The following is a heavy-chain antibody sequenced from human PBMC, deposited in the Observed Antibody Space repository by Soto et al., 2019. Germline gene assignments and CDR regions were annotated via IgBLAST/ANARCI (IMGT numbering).Heavy chain of an antibody. D-gene: IGHD1-7*01. CDR1: GFTFSDFE. CDR2: ISYDGSNQ. J-gene: IGHJ4*02. V-gene: IGHV3-30-3*01. CDR3: ARRTGTAPRFDY. Sequence: QVQLVESGGGVVQPGRSLRLSCSASGFTFSDFEMYWVCQAPGKGLVWGSFISYDGSNQYYAGSVKGRFTVSRDNSKNTLFLLINSLRPEDTAVYFCARRTGTAPRFDYWGQGTLVTVSS.